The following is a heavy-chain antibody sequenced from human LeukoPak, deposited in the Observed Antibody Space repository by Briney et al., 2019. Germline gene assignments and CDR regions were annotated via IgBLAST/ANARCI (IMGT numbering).Heavy chain of an antibody. V-gene: IGHV1-69*06. CDR1: GYTFTSYG. CDR2: IIPIFGTA. Sequence: GASVKVSCKASGYTFTSYGISWVRQAPGQGLEWMGGIIPIFGTANYAQKFQGRVTITADKSTSTAYMELSSLRSEDTAVYYCARGPYSSGWPNVFNYYYYYYMDVWGKGTTVTVSS. J-gene: IGHJ6*03. D-gene: IGHD6-19*01. CDR3: ARGPYSSGWPNVFNYYYYYYMDV.